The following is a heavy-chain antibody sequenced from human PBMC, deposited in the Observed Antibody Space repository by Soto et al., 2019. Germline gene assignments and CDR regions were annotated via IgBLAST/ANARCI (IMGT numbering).Heavy chain of an antibody. CDR1: GGSISSSSYY. V-gene: IGHV4-39*01. D-gene: IGHD3-10*01. Sequence: SETLSLTCTVSGGSISSSSYYWGWIRQPPGKGLEWIGSIYYSGSTYYNPSLKSRVTISVDTSKNQFSLKLSSVTAADTAVYYCARHAGYGSGSYYNGGYDYWGQGTLVTVSS. CDR3: ARHAGYGSGSYYNGGYDY. J-gene: IGHJ4*02. CDR2: IYYSGST.